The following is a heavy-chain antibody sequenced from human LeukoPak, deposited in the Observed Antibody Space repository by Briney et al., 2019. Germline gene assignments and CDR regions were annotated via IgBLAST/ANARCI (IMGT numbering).Heavy chain of an antibody. CDR2: ISGSGGST. Sequence: PGRSLRLSCAASGFTFSSYAMSWVRQAPGKGLEWVSAISGSGGSTYYADSVKGRFTISRDNSKNTLYLQMNSLRAEDTAIYYCAKAPPWGAVAGTGYFDYWGQGTLVTVSS. CDR3: AKAPPWGAVAGTGYFDY. V-gene: IGHV3-23*01. CDR1: GFTFSSYA. J-gene: IGHJ4*02. D-gene: IGHD6-19*01.